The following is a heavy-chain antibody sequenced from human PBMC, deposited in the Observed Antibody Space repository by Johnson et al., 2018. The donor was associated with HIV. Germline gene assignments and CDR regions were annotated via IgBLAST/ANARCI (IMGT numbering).Heavy chain of an antibody. CDR2: ISYDGNNK. Sequence: QMLLVESGGGVVQPWRSLRLSCAASGFTFSSYAMHWVHQAPGKGLEWVAVISYDGNNKYYADSVKGRFTISRDNSKNTLYLQMNSLRAEDTAVYYCARGKYYYDSSGYYGPKTNNGAFDIWGQGTMVTVSS. CDR3: ARGKYYYDSSGYYGPKTNNGAFDI. CDR1: GFTFSSYA. V-gene: IGHV3-30*03. D-gene: IGHD3-22*01. J-gene: IGHJ3*02.